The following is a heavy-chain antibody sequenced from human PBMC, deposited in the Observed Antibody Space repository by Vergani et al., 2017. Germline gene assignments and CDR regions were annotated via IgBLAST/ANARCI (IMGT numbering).Heavy chain of an antibody. Sequence: EVQLVESGGGLVQPGRSLRLSCAASGFTFDDYAMHWVRQAPGKGLEWVSGINWNSDSIAYADSVKGRFTISRDNAKNSLYLQMNSLRAEDTALYYCAKVPGVGATDIPTLFDYWGQGTLVTVSS. V-gene: IGHV3-9*01. CDR2: INWNSDSI. CDR3: AKVPGVGATDIPTLFDY. J-gene: IGHJ4*02. CDR1: GFTFDDYA. D-gene: IGHD1-26*01.